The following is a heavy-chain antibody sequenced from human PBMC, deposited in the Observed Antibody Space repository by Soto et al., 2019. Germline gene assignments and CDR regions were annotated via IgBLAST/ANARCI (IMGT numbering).Heavy chain of an antibody. CDR2: ISYDGTNK. CDR3: AKGSGPYYYYGLDV. Sequence: LRLSCAASGFTFSSYAVHWVRQAPGKGLEWVAIISYDGTNKLYADSVKGRFTISRDNSKNTLYLQMNSLRAEDTAVYYCAKGSGPYYYYGLDVWGQGITVTVSS. V-gene: IGHV3-30-3*01. J-gene: IGHJ6*02. D-gene: IGHD2-15*01. CDR1: GFTFSSYA.